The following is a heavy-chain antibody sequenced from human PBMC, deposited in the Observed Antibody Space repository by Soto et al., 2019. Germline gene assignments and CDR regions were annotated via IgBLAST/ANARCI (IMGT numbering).Heavy chain of an antibody. CDR1: CVSIISTSYY. CDR3: ARHGSY. J-gene: IGHJ4*02. Sequence: SETLSLAGTVSCVSIISTSYYWGWFRQPPGKGLEWIGTIYYGGSSYSNPSLKSRVTISLDTSKNQFSLTLTSVTAADTAVYYCARHGSYWGQGTLVTVSS. V-gene: IGHV4-39*01. CDR2: IYYGGSS.